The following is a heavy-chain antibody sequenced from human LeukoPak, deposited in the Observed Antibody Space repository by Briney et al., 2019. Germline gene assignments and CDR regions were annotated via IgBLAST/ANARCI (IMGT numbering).Heavy chain of an antibody. J-gene: IGHJ4*02. CDR2: INPDGTTT. CDR3: ARVSIGWYSFDY. CDR1: GFTFSTYW. V-gene: IGHV3-74*01. Sequence: GGSLRLSCAASGFTFSTYWMHWVRQAPGKGLVWVARINPDGTTTSYADSVKGRFTISRDNAKDTVYLQMNSLRAEDTAVYYCARVSIGWYSFDYWGQGTLVTVSS. D-gene: IGHD6-19*01.